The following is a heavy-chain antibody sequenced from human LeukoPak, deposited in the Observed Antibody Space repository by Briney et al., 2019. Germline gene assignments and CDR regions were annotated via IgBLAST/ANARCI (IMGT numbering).Heavy chain of an antibody. CDR3: ARDPTTRTWDYMDV. CDR1: GGSISSGGYY. V-gene: IGHV4-30-2*01. D-gene: IGHD1-14*01. J-gene: IGHJ6*03. Sequence: SETLSLTCTVSGGSISSGGYYWSWIRQPPGRGLEWIGYIYHSGNAYYNPSLKSRVTISLDRSKNQFSLKLSSVTAADTAVYYCARDPTTRTWDYMDVWGKGTTVTVSS. CDR2: IYHSGNA.